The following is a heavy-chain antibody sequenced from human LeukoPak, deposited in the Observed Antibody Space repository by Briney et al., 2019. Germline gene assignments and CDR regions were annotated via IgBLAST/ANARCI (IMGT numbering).Heavy chain of an antibody. CDR2: IRYDGSNK. Sequence: QPGGSLRLSCAASGFTFSSYGMHWVRQAPGKGLEWVAFIRYDGSNKYCADSVKGRFTISRDNSKNTLYLQMNSLRAEDTAVYYCAKDFPDIVVVPAAIPMDVWGKGTTVTVSS. J-gene: IGHJ6*03. CDR3: AKDFPDIVVVPAAIPMDV. CDR1: GFTFSSYG. V-gene: IGHV3-30*02. D-gene: IGHD2-2*01.